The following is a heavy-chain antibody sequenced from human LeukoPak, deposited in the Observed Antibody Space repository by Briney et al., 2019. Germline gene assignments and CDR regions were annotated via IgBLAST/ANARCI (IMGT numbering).Heavy chain of an antibody. Sequence: PSGTLSLTCTVSSDSINSLDLWSWVRQPPGKGLEWVGRIKRKTEGGTTDYVAPVKGRFIISRDDSKNTLYLQMNSLKTEDTAFYYCTTGNFGPYWGQGTLVTVSS. CDR3: TTGNFGPY. CDR2: IKRKTEGGTT. CDR1: SDSINSLDL. J-gene: IGHJ4*02. V-gene: IGHV3-15*07. D-gene: IGHD3-10*01.